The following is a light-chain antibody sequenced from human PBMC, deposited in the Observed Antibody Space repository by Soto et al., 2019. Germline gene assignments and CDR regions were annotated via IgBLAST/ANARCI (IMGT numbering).Light chain of an antibody. CDR3: QYCSNSLPIT. Sequence: EIVLTQSPDTLSLSPGERATLSCRASQSVGGRYVGWYQQKPGQAPRLLIYGTSSRATAIPDRFSGSGSGTDFTLTISRLEPEDFAVYYCQYCSNSLPITFGQGTRLEIK. V-gene: IGKV3-20*01. J-gene: IGKJ5*01. CDR1: QSVGGRY. CDR2: GTS.